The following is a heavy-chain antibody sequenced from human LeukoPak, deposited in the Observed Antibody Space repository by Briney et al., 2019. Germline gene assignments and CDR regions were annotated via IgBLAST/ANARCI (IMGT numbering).Heavy chain of an antibody. Sequence: PSETLSLTCAVYGGSFSGYYWSWIRQPPGKGLEWIGEINHSGSTNYNPSLKSRVTISVDTSKNQFSLKLSSVTAADTAVYYCARRSYYYDSSGPWGQGTLVTVSS. CDR1: GGSFSGYY. J-gene: IGHJ5*02. D-gene: IGHD3-22*01. CDR2: INHSGST. V-gene: IGHV4-34*01. CDR3: ARRSYYYDSSGP.